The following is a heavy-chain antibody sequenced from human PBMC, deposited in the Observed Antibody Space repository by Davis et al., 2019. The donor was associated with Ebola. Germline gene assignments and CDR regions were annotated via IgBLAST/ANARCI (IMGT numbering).Heavy chain of an antibody. CDR2: IWYDGSNK. D-gene: IGHD1-26*01. CDR3: ARDLYRGGDSPAMDV. Sequence: GGSLRPSCPASGFTFSSYGMHWVRQAPGKGLEWVAVIWYDGSNKYYADSVKGRFTISRDNSKNTLYLQMNSLRAEDTAVYYCARDLYRGGDSPAMDVWGQGTTVTVSS. V-gene: IGHV3-33*01. J-gene: IGHJ6*02. CDR1: GFTFSSYG.